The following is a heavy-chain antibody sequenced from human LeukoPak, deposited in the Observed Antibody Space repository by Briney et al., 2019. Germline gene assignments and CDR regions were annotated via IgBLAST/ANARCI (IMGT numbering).Heavy chain of an antibody. CDR1: GFTFSSYG. Sequence: GGSLRLSCEASGFTFSSYGMHWVRQAPGKGLEWVALISYDGSNKYYADSVKGRFTISRDNSKNTLFLQMNSLRAEDTAVYYCAKSHTKYYYDSSGYPDYWGQGTLVTVSS. J-gene: IGHJ4*02. CDR2: ISYDGSNK. D-gene: IGHD3-22*01. V-gene: IGHV3-30*18. CDR3: AKSHTKYYYDSSGYPDY.